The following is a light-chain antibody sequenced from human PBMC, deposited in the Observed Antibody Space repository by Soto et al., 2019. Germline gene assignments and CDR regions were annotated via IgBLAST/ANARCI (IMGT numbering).Light chain of an antibody. J-gene: IGKJ4*01. CDR2: DAS. V-gene: IGKV1-5*01. Sequence: DIQMTQSPSTLSASVGDRVTITCRASQTITTWLAWLQQKPGKAPELLIYDASTLVSGVPSRFSGSGSGTEFTLTISGLQPDDFATYYCQQYNTYSLTFGGGTKVEIK. CDR1: QTITTW. CDR3: QQYNTYSLT.